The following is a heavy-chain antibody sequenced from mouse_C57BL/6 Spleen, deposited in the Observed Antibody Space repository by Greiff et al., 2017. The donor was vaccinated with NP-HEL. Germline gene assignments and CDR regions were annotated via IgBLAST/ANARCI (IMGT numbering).Heavy chain of an antibody. J-gene: IGHJ1*03. CDR2: ISYSGST. CDR1: GYSITSGYD. D-gene: IGHD4-1*02. CDR3: AINWDGYFDV. Sequence: EVQLVESGPGMVKPSQSLSLTCTVTGYSITSGYDWHWIRHFPGNKLEWMGYISYSGSTNYNPSLKSRISITHDTSKNHFFLKLNSVTTEDTATYYCAINWDGYFDVWGTGTTVTVSS. V-gene: IGHV3-1*01.